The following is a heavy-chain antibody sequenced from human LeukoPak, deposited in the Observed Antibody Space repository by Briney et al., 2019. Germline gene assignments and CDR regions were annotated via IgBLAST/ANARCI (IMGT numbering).Heavy chain of an antibody. J-gene: IGHJ4*02. V-gene: IGHV4-34*01. CDR3: ARAGPSLYDFWSGSGYYFDY. CDR1: GGSISSYY. CDR2: INHSGST. D-gene: IGHD3-3*01. Sequence: SETLSLTCTVSGGSISSYYWSWIRQPPGKGLEWIGEINHSGSTNYNPSLTSRVTISVDTSKNQFSLKLSSVTAADTAVYYCARAGPSLYDFWSGSGYYFDYWGQGTLVTVSS.